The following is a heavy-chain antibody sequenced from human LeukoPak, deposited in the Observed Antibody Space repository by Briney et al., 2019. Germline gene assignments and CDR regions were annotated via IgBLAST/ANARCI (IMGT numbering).Heavy chain of an antibody. Sequence: GGSLRLSCAASGFSVSSYYMSWVRQAPGKGLEWVSLIYSGGSTYYADSVRGRFTISRDNSKNTLYLQMNSLRGEDTAVYYCARDPLVLDGLDIWGQGTMVTVSS. CDR3: ARDPLVLDGLDI. D-gene: IGHD3-10*01. CDR2: IYSGGST. J-gene: IGHJ3*02. V-gene: IGHV3-53*01. CDR1: GFSVSSYY.